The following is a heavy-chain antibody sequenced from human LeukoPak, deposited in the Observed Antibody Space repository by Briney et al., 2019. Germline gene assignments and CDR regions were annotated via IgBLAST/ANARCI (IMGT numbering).Heavy chain of an antibody. J-gene: IGHJ4*02. V-gene: IGHV3-15*01. D-gene: IGHD6-13*01. CDR3: TTHRGYSSSPTFDY. Sequence: GGSLRLSCAASGFTFSIASISWVRQAPGKGLEWVGQIKTKTDGGTTDHAAPVKGRFTISRDDSKNTLYLQMSSLKTEDTAVYYCTTHRGYSSSPTFDYWGQGTLVTVSS. CDR1: GFTFSIAS. CDR2: IKTKTDGGTT.